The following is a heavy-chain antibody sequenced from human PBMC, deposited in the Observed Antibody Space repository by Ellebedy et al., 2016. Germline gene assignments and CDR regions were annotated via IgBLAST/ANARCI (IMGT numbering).Heavy chain of an antibody. D-gene: IGHD4-17*01. CDR3: AKDWSYGDYATAHFDY. J-gene: IGHJ4*02. CDR2: ISGNGVST. V-gene: IGHV3-23*01. CDR1: GFAFSTFS. Sequence: GESLKISXAASGFAFSTFSMSWVRQAPGKGLEWVSTISGNGVSTYSADSVEGRFTISRDNSKSTLYLQMNSLRAEDAAVYYCAKDWSYGDYATAHFDYWGQGTLVTVSS.